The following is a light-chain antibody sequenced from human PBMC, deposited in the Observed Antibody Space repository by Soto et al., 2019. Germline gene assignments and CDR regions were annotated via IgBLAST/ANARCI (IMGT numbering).Light chain of an antibody. V-gene: IGKV3-20*01. CDR1: QSVGSNF. CDR2: GTS. J-gene: IGKJ1*01. Sequence: EIVLTQSPGTLSLSPGERATLSCRASQSVGSNFLAWYQQKPGQAPRLLIYGTSHRATGIPDRFSGSGSGTDFTLTISRLEPEYFAVYYCQQYGDSRTFGQGTKVEVK. CDR3: QQYGDSRT.